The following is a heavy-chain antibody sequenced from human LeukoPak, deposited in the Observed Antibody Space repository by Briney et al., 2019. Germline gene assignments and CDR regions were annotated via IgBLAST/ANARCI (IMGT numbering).Heavy chain of an antibody. CDR3: AKGGSSWYIRYYYYYYYMDV. CDR1: GFTFSSYA. CDR2: ISGSGGST. J-gene: IGHJ6*03. D-gene: IGHD6-13*01. Sequence: PGGSLRLSCAASGFTFSSYAMSWVRQAPGKGLEWVSAISGSGGSTYYADSVKGRFTISRDNSKNTLYLQMNSLRAEDTAVYYCAKGGSSWYIRYYYYYYYMDVWGKGTTVTVSS. V-gene: IGHV3-23*01.